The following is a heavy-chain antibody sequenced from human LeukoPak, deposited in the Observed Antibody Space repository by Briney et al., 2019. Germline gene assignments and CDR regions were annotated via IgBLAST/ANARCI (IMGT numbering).Heavy chain of an antibody. V-gene: IGHV4-30-2*01. Sequence: SETPSLTCAVSGGSISSGGYSWSWIRQPPGKGLEWTGYIYHSGSTYYNPSLKSRVTISVDRSKNQFSLKLSSVTAADTAVYYCARYGSGSLDYWGQGTLVTVSS. CDR1: GGSISSGGYS. CDR2: IYHSGST. CDR3: ARYGSGSLDY. J-gene: IGHJ4*02. D-gene: IGHD3-10*01.